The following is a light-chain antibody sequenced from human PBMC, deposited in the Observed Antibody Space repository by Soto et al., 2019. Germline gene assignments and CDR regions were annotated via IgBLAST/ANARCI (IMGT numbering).Light chain of an antibody. CDR1: QSISSW. J-gene: IGKJ5*01. Sequence: DIQMTQSPSTLSASVGDRVTITCRASQSISSWLAWYQQKPGKAPKLLIYDASSLESGVPSRFSGSGSGTEFTLTISSPQPDDFATYYCQQYNSYSPFTFGHGTLLE. CDR3: QQYNSYSPFT. CDR2: DAS. V-gene: IGKV1-5*01.